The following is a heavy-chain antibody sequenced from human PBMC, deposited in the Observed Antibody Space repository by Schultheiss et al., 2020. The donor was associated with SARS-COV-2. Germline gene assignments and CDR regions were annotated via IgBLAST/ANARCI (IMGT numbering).Heavy chain of an antibody. J-gene: IGHJ4*02. CDR3: ARAPDYGGNPFAY. CDR1: GGSFSGYY. D-gene: IGHD4-23*01. CDR2: INHSGST. Sequence: SETLSLTCAVYGGSFSGYYWSWIRQPPGKGLEWIGEINHSGSTNYNPSLKSRVTISVDKSKNQFSLKLSSVTAADTAVYYCARAPDYGGNPFAYWGQGTLVTVSS. V-gene: IGHV4-34*01.